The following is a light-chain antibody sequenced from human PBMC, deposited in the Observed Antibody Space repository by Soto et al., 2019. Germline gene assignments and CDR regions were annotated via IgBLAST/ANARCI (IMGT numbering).Light chain of an antibody. CDR3: QQRTNSWT. CDR1: QSVSSY. Sequence: EIVLTQSPGTLSLSPGEGATLSCRASQSVSSYVAWYQQNPGQAPRLLIYDAANRATGIPARFSGSGSGTDFTLTISSLEPEDFAVYYCQQRTNSWTFGQGTKVEI. V-gene: IGKV3-11*01. J-gene: IGKJ1*01. CDR2: DAA.